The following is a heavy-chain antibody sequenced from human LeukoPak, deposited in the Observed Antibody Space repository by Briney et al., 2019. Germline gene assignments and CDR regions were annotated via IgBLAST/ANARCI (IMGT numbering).Heavy chain of an antibody. Sequence: GGSLRLSCAASGFTFSSYSMNWVRQAPGKGLEWVSYISSSSTIYYADSVKGRFTISRDNPKSSLYLQMNSLRAEDTAVYYCARMDSSSWYGSFDYWGQGTLVTVSS. D-gene: IGHD6-13*01. CDR2: ISSSSTI. V-gene: IGHV3-48*04. CDR3: ARMDSSSWYGSFDY. CDR1: GFTFSSYS. J-gene: IGHJ4*02.